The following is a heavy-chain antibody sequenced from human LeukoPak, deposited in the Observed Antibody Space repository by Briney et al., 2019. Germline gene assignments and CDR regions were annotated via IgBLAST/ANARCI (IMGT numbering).Heavy chain of an antibody. J-gene: IGHJ6*02. CDR3: AKRGSGELLYHLPPSIHHYYYGMDV. D-gene: IGHD3-10*01. CDR2: ISGSGGST. CDR1: GFTFSSYA. V-gene: IGHV3-23*01. Sequence: GGSLRLSCAASGFTFSSYAMSWVRQAPGKGLEWVSAISGSGGSTYYADSVKGRFTISRDNSKNTLYLQMNSLRAEDTAVYYCAKRGSGELLYHLPPSIHHYYYGMDVWGQGTTVTVSS.